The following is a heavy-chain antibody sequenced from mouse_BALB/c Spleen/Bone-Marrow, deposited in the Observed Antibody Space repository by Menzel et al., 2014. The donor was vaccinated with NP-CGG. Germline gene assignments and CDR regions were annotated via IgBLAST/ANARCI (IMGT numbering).Heavy chain of an antibody. J-gene: IGHJ2*01. CDR3: ARQTSYDYDGYFDY. CDR1: GFTFSSYG. CDR2: ISSGGSYT. V-gene: IGHV5-6*01. D-gene: IGHD2-4*01. Sequence: EVNLVESGGDLVKPGGSLKLSCAASGFTFSSYGMSWVRQTPDKRLEWVATISSGGSYTYYPDSVKGRFTISRDNAKNTLYLQMSSLKSEDTAIYYCARQTSYDYDGYFDYWGQGTTLTVSS.